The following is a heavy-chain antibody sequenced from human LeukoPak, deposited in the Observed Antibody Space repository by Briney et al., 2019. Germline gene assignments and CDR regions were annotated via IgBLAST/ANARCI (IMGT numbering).Heavy chain of an antibody. J-gene: IGHJ3*02. CDR3: ARRTVTTAFDI. D-gene: IGHD4-17*01. Sequence: PSETLSLTCAVSGYSISSGYYCGWIRQPPGQGLEWIGSIYHSGSTYYNPSLKSRVTISVDTSKNQFSLKLSSVTAADTAVYYCARRTVTTAFDIWGQGTMVTVSS. V-gene: IGHV4-38-2*01. CDR2: IYHSGST. CDR1: GYSISSGYY.